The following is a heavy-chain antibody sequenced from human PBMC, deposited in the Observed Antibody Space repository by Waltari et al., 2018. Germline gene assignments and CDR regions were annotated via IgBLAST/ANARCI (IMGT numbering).Heavy chain of an antibody. D-gene: IGHD3-3*01. CDR2: LDGDGTRT. CDR1: GFTFDDHA. Sequence: EEQLVESGGGLVQPGRSLRPSCPASGFTFDDHAMHWVRQGPGKGLMYVSGLDGDGTRTRYADSVRGRFTISRDNAKNAVYLQMTSLRDEDTALYYCARDWRNLGMDVWGQGTTVTVSS. V-gene: IGHV3-74*01. J-gene: IGHJ6*02. CDR3: ARDWRNLGMDV.